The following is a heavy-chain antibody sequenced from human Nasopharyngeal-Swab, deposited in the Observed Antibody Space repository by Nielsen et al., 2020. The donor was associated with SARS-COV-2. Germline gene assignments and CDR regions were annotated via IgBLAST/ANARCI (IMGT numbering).Heavy chain of an antibody. V-gene: IGHV4-31*03. Sequence: SETLSLTCTVSGGSISSGGFYWSWIRQHPGKGLEWIADISYSGSTDYNPSLKSRLSISVDTSKNQISLQLSSVTAADPAVYYCATGDGSYNDYWGQGTLVTVSS. J-gene: IGHJ4*02. CDR1: GGSISSGGFY. CDR3: ATGDGSYNDY. CDR2: ISYSGST. D-gene: IGHD5-24*01.